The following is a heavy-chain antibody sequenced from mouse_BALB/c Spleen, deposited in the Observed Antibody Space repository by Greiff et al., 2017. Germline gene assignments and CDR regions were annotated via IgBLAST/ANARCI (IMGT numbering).Heavy chain of an antibody. D-gene: IGHD1-1*01. Sequence: EVKLMESGGGLVKPGGSLKLSCAASGFTFSSYAMSWVRQTPEKRLEWVASISSGGSTYYPDSVKGRFTISRDNARNILYLQMSSLRSEDTAMYYCARGHYGSSPPYFDVWGAGTTVTVSA. CDR1: GFTFSSYA. CDR2: ISSGGST. V-gene: IGHV5-6-5*01. J-gene: IGHJ1*01. CDR3: ARGHYGSSPPYFDV.